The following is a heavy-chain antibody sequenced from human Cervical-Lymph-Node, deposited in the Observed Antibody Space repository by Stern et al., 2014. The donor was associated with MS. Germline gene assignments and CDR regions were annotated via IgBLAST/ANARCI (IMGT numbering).Heavy chain of an antibody. CDR2: IFPGGSDI. CDR1: GYSFTSYW. V-gene: IGHV5-51*01. J-gene: IGHJ4*02. CDR3: ARQRYFDY. Sequence: MQLVQSGAEVKKPGESLKISCKGSGYSFTSYWIGWVRQMPGKGLEWIAIIFPGGSDIRYSPPFQGQVTISADKSSSTAYLQWNNLKASDTAIYYCARQRYFDYWGQGTLVTVSS.